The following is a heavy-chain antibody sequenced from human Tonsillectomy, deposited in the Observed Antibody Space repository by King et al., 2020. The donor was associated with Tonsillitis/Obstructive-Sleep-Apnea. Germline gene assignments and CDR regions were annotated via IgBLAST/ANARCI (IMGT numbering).Heavy chain of an antibody. CDR3: ASRGNFWSAYSVDGMDV. Sequence: QLVQSGAEVKKPGSSVKVSCKASGGTFITCAISWVRQSPGQGLEWMGGIIPIFGTANYAQKFQGRVTLTANESTTTAYIEVSSLRSEDTAVYYCASRGNFWSAYSVDGMDVWGQGTTVTVSS. CDR2: IIPIFGTA. D-gene: IGHD3-3*01. V-gene: IGHV1-69*12. CDR1: GGTFITCA. J-gene: IGHJ6*02.